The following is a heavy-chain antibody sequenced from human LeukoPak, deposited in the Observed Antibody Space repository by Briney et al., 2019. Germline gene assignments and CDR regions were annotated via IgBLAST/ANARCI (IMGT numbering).Heavy chain of an antibody. V-gene: IGHV4-39*01. J-gene: IGHJ4*02. CDR1: GGSISSSSYY. CDR3: ARRLIAATIDY. D-gene: IGHD5-12*01. Sequence: SETVSLTCTVFGGSISSSSYYWAWIRQPPGKGPEWIGSVYYSGTTFYSPSLKSRLTISVDTSNNQFSLKLSSVTAADTSLYYCARRLIAATIDYWGQGTLVTVSS. CDR2: VYYSGTT.